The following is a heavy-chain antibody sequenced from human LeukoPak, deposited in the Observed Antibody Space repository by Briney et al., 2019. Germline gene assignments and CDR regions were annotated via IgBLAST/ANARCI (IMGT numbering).Heavy chain of an antibody. V-gene: IGHV4-59*01. CDR3: ARVVKDYYDFWSGYYVFDY. D-gene: IGHD3-3*01. Sequence: SETLSLTCTVSGGSISSYYWSWIRQPPGKGLEWIGYIYYSGSTNYNPSLKSRVTISVDTSKNQFPLKLSSVTAADTAVYYCARVVKDYYDFWSGYYVFDYWGQGTLVTVSS. CDR2: IYYSGST. J-gene: IGHJ4*02. CDR1: GGSISSYY.